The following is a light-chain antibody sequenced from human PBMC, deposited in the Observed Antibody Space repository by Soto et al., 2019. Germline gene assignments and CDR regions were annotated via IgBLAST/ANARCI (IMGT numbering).Light chain of an antibody. CDR3: QSYDFTLGAFWV. Sequence: QSVLTQPPSASGTPGQRVTISCSGSRSNIGSNTVNWYQQLPGSAPKLLIYGTSNRPSGVPDRFSGSKSGTSASLAITGLQAEDEAHYFCQSYDFTLGAFWVFGGGTKLTVL. V-gene: IGLV1-44*01. J-gene: IGLJ3*02. CDR1: RSNIGSNT. CDR2: GTS.